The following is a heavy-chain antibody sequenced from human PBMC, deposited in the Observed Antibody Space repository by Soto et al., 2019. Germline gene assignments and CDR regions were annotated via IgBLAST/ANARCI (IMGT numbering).Heavy chain of an antibody. CDR2: VSGSGGST. D-gene: IGHD4-17*01. J-gene: IGHJ4*02. CDR1: GFTFSKYA. Sequence: EVQLLESGGGLVQPGGSLRLSCAASGFTFSKYAMNWVRQAPGKGLEWVSTVSGSGGSTSYADSVKGRFTISRDNSENPLYLQMTSLRAEDTAVYYCAKLTYGDPVDYWGQGTLVTVSS. V-gene: IGHV3-23*01. CDR3: AKLTYGDPVDY.